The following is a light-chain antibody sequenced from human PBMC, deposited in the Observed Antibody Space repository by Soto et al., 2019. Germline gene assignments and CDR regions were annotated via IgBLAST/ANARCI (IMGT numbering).Light chain of an antibody. CDR2: DAS. V-gene: IGKV3-11*01. CDR1: QSVSRY. CDR3: LQRSAWPLT. J-gene: IGKJ4*01. Sequence: EIVLTQSPATLSLSPGQRATLSCRASQSVSRYLAWYQQQPGQAPRLLIYDASSRAAGIQARFSGRGSGTDSTLTISSLQHEDFAVYYYLQRSAWPLTFGGGTKVEIK.